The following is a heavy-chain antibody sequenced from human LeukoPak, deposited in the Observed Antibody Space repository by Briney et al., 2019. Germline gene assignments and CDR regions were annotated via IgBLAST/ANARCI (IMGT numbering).Heavy chain of an antibody. V-gene: IGHV4-31*03. CDR2: IYYSGST. J-gene: IGHJ6*02. Sequence: SETLSLTCTVAGGSISSGGYDWSWIRQHPGKGLEWIGYIYYSGSTYYNPSLKSRVTISVDTSKNQFSLKLSSVTAADTAVYYCARAWETYYYGMDVWGQGTTVTVSS. CDR3: ARAWETYYYGMDV. CDR1: GGSISSGGYD. D-gene: IGHD1-26*01.